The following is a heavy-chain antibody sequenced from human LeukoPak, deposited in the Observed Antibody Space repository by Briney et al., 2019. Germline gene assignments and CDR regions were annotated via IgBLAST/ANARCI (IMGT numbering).Heavy chain of an antibody. Sequence: SETLSLTCTVSGGSISSSSYYWGWIRQPPGKGLEWIGSIYYSGSTYYNPSLKSRVTISVDTSKNQFSLKLSSVAAADPAVYYCASIGSAYYYYMDVWGKGTTVTVSS. J-gene: IGHJ6*03. D-gene: IGHD3-10*01. CDR3: ASIGSAYYYYMDV. CDR2: IYYSGST. V-gene: IGHV4-39*07. CDR1: GGSISSSSYY.